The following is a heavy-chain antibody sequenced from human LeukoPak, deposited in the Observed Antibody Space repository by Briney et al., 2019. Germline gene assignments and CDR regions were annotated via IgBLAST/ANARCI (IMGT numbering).Heavy chain of an antibody. J-gene: IGHJ3*02. CDR2: ISWDGGST. V-gene: IGHV3-43*01. CDR1: RFAFDDYT. D-gene: IGHD1-14*01. Sequence: AGCLRLSCAASRFAFDDYTMHWVGQARGKGLEWVSLISWDGGSTYYADSVKGRFTISRDNSKNSLYLQMNSLRTEDTALYYCAKETGAATFDIWGQGTMVTVSS. CDR3: AKETGAATFDI.